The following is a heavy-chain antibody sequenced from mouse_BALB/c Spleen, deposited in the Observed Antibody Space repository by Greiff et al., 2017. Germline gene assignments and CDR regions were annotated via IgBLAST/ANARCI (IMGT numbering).Heavy chain of an antibody. J-gene: IGHJ2*01. CDR1: GFTFSSFG. D-gene: IGHD2-4*01. CDR2: ISSGSSTI. Sequence: EVQGVESGGGLVQPGGSRKLSCAASGFTFSSFGMHWVRQAPEKGLEWVAYISSGSSTIYYADTVKGRFTISRDNPKNTLFLQMTSLRSEDTAMYYCARSASYDYGDFDYWGQGTTLTVSS. V-gene: IGHV5-17*02. CDR3: ARSASYDYGDFDY.